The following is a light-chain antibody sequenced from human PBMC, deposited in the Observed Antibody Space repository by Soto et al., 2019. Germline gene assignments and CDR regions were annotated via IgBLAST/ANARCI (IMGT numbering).Light chain of an antibody. V-gene: IGKV3-20*01. CDR1: QSVSSSY. CDR2: GAS. Sequence: VLTQSPGTLSLSPGERATFSCRASQSVSSSYIAWYQQKRGQAPRRLIYGASIRATGIPDRFSGSGSGTDFTLTISRLEPEDFALYYCQQYHTSPLPFGQGTKVDIK. CDR3: QQYHTSPLP. J-gene: IGKJ1*01.